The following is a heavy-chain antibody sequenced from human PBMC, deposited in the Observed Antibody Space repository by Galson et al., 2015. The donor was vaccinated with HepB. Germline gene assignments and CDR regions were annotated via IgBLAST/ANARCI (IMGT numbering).Heavy chain of an antibody. CDR2: ISSSSSYT. Sequence: SLRLSCAASGFTFSDYYMSWIRQAPGKGLEWVSYISSSSSYTNYADSVKGRFTISRDNAKNSLYLQMNSLRAEDTAVYYCARGMIAVAGTGIDYWGQGTLVTVSS. D-gene: IGHD6-19*01. CDR3: ARGMIAVAGTGIDY. J-gene: IGHJ4*02. V-gene: IGHV3-11*06. CDR1: GFTFSDYY.